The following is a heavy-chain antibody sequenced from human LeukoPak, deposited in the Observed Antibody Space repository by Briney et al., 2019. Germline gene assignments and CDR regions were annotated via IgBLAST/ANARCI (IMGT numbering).Heavy chain of an antibody. D-gene: IGHD1-1*01. J-gene: IGHJ5*02. CDR3: ARGKQLVRHWFGP. Sequence: SETLSLTCTVSGGSISSYYWSWIRQPPGKGLEWIGYIYYSGSTNYNPSLKSRVTISVDTSKNQFSLKLSSVTAADTAVYYCARGKQLVRHWFGPWGQGTLVTVSS. CDR1: GGSISSYY. CDR2: IYYSGST. V-gene: IGHV4-59*12.